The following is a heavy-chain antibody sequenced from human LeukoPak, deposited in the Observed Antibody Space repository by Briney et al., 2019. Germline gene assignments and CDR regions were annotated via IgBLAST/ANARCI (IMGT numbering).Heavy chain of an antibody. V-gene: IGHV4-59*08. Sequence: SETLSLTCTVSGGSISSDYWSWIRQPPGKGLEWIGYMYYSGRTNYNPSLKSRVTISVDTSKNQFSLKLSSVTAADTAVYYCARVLWFGELLSEDNWFDPWGQGTLVTVSS. CDR2: MYYSGRT. CDR1: GGSISSDY. J-gene: IGHJ5*02. CDR3: ARVLWFGELLSEDNWFDP. D-gene: IGHD3-10*01.